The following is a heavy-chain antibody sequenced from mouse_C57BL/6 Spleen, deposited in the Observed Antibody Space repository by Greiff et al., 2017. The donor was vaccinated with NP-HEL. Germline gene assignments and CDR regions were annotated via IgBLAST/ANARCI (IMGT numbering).Heavy chain of an antibody. CDR3: TRSVITTCEY. CDR1: GYTFTDYE. J-gene: IGHJ2*01. CDR2: IDPETGGT. Sequence: QVQLKQSGAELVRPGASVTLSCKASGYTFTDYEMHWVKQTPVHGLEWIGAIDPETGGTAYNQKCKGKAILTADKSSSTAYMELRSLTSEDSAVYNCTRSVITTCEYWGQGTTRTVAS. D-gene: IGHD1-1*01. V-gene: IGHV1-15*01.